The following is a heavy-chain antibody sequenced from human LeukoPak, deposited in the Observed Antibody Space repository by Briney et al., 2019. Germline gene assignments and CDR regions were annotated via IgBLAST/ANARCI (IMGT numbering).Heavy chain of an antibody. CDR3: AKGGYSYTDAFDI. V-gene: IGHV3-30*18. CDR2: ISYDGSNK. D-gene: IGHD5-18*01. CDR1: GFTFSSYG. J-gene: IGHJ3*02. Sequence: GGSLRLSCAASGFTFSSYGIHWVRQAPGKGLEWVAVISYDGSNKYYADSVKGRFTISRDNSKNTLYLQMNSLRGEDTAVYYCAKGGYSYTDAFDIWGQGTMVTVSS.